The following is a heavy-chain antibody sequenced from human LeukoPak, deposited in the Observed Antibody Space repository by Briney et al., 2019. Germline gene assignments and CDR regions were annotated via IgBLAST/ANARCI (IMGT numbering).Heavy chain of an antibody. CDR1: GFTVSSNY. CDR2: IYSGGST. D-gene: IGHD3-10*01. Sequence: GGSLRLSCAASGFTVSSNYMSWVRQAPGKGLEWVSVIYSGGSTYYADSVKGRFTISRDNSKNTLYLQMNSLRAEDTAVYYCARDQPMVRGGSNYYYYGMDVWGQGTTVTVSS. CDR3: ARDQPMVRGGSNYYYYGMDV. V-gene: IGHV3-66*01. J-gene: IGHJ6*02.